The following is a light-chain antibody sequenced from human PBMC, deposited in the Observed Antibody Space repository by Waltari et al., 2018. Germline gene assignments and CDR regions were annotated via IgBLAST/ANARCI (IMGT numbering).Light chain of an antibody. CDR1: QSVGGT. Sequence: IVLTQSPGTLSLSPGERATLSCRASQSVGGTLAWYPQKPGQAPRLLMYGASIRAPGTPDRFSGTGSGTDFSLTISRLEPEDFAVYYCQHYVRLPATFGQGTKVEIK. CDR2: GAS. J-gene: IGKJ1*01. CDR3: QHYVRLPAT. V-gene: IGKV3-20*01.